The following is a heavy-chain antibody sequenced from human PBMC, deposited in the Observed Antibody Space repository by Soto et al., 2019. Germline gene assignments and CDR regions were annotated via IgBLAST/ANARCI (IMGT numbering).Heavy chain of an antibody. D-gene: IGHD4-4*01. V-gene: IGHV1-8*01. CDR3: AKVGNTVTTWNYYYYMDV. CDR2: MNPNSGNT. Sequence: ASVKVSCKASGYTFTSYDINWVRQATGQGLEWMGWMNPNSGNTGYAQKFQGRVTMTRNTSISTAYMELSSLRSEDTAVYYCAKVGNTVTTWNYYYYMDVWGKGTTVTVSS. CDR1: GYTFTSYD. J-gene: IGHJ6*03.